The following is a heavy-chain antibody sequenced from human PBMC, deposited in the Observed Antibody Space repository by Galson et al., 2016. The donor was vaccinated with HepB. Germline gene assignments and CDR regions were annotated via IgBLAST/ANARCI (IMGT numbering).Heavy chain of an antibody. CDR2: ITHSGDI. CDR1: RASLNNNY. Sequence: ETLSLTCVVYRASLNNNYWSWVRQPPGKGLEWLGEITHSGDINYNPSLKSRVTMSADTSSSQFSLKMTSVTAADTAMYYCATLERRPSGHYYFDSWGQGTLVPVSS. D-gene: IGHD3-22*01. J-gene: IGHJ4*02. V-gene: IGHV4-34*01. CDR3: ATLERRPSGHYYFDS.